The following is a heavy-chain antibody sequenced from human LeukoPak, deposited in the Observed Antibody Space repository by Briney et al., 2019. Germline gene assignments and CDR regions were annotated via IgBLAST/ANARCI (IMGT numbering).Heavy chain of an antibody. CDR1: GYTLTELS. D-gene: IGHD3-9*01. CDR2: FDPEDGET. J-gene: IGHJ3*02. Sequence: ASVKVSCKVSGYTLTELSMHWVRQAPGKELEWMGGFDPEDGETIYAQKFQGRVTMTEDTSTDTAYMELSSLRSEDTAVYYCARDAALILRYFDWLSPPYAFDIWGQGTMVTVSS. V-gene: IGHV1-24*01. CDR3: ARDAALILRYFDWLSPPYAFDI.